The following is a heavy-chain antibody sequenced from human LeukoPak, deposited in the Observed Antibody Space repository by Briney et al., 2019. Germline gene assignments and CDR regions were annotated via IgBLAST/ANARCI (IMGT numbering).Heavy chain of an antibody. J-gene: IGHJ4*02. V-gene: IGHV3-23*01. Sequence: PGASLRLSCAASGFTFSRYAMNWVRQAPGKGLEWVSAITDSGSSTYYADSVKGRFTISRDNSRSTLYLQMNSLRAEDTVVYYCAKDGDWNYGNYWGQGTLVTVSS. CDR2: ITDSGSST. D-gene: IGHD1-7*01. CDR1: GFTFSRYA. CDR3: AKDGDWNYGNY.